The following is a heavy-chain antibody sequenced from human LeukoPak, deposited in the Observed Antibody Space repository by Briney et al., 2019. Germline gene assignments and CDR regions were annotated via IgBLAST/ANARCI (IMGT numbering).Heavy chain of an antibody. J-gene: IGHJ4*02. V-gene: IGHV3-64*01. CDR2: ISSNGGST. CDR1: GFTFSSYA. CDR3: ARELFDY. Sequence: GSLRLSCAASGFTFSSYAMHWVRQAPGKGLEYVSAISSNGGSTYYANSVKGRFTISRDNSKNTLYLQMGSLRAEDMAVYYCARELFDYWGQGTLVTVSS.